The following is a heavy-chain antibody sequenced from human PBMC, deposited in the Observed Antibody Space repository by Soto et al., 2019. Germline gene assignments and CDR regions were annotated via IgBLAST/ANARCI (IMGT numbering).Heavy chain of an antibody. CDR3: AREQLTQSEMKDY. J-gene: IGHJ4*02. Sequence: SVKVSCKASGDTFTSYAISWVREAPGQGLEWMGGIIPIFGTANYAQKFQGRVTITADESTSTAYMGLSSLRSEDTAVYYCAREQLTQSEMKDYWGQGTLVTVSS. V-gene: IGHV1-69*13. D-gene: IGHD5-18*01. CDR1: GDTFTSYA. CDR2: IIPIFGTA.